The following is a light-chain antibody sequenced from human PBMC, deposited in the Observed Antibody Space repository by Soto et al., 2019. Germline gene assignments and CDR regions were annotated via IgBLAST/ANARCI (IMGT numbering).Light chain of an antibody. J-gene: IGLJ2*01. CDR2: DVS. V-gene: IGLV2-11*01. CDR1: SSDVGGYSY. CDR3: CSYAGSYSVI. Sequence: QSALTQSRSVSGSPGQSVTISCTGTSSDVGGYSYVSWYQQHPGKAPKLMIYDVSKRPSGVPDRFSGSKSGNTASLTISGLQAEDEADYYCCSYAGSYSVIFGGGTKLTVL.